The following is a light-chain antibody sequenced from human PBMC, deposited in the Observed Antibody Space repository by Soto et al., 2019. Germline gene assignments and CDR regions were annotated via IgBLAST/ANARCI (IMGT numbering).Light chain of an antibody. J-gene: IGKJ1*01. CDR1: QSISSNY. Sequence: EVVMRQSPATLSVSPGEGATLSCRASQSISSNYLAWYQQKPGQSPRLLIYGASSRATGIPDRFSGRGSGTDFTLTISRLEPEDFAVYFCQQYGTSPRTFGQGTKVDIK. V-gene: IGKV3-20*01. CDR3: QQYGTSPRT. CDR2: GAS.